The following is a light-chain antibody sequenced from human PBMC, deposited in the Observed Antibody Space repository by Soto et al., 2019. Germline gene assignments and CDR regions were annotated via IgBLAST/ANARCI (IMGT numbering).Light chain of an antibody. V-gene: IGLV2-14*01. Sequence: QSALTQPASVSGPPGQSITISCTGTSSDVGGYNYVSWYQQHPGKGPKLLIYEVVSRPSGVSNRFSGSKSGTTASLTISGLQAEDETDYYCSSYTTSSTLHVFGTGTKLTVL. CDR2: EVV. CDR3: SSYTTSSTLHV. J-gene: IGLJ1*01. CDR1: SSDVGGYNY.